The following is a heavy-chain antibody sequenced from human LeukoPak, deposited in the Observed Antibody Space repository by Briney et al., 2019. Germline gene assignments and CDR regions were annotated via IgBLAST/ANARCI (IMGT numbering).Heavy chain of an antibody. V-gene: IGHV3-15*01. D-gene: IGHD2-2*01. Sequence: PGGSLRLSCAASGFTFSNAWMSWVRHAPGKGLEWVGRIKSKTDGGTTDYAAPVKGRFTISRDDSKNTLYLQMNSLKTEDTAVYYCTARYCRSTSCYGEYFQRWGQGTLVTVSS. CDR3: TARYCRSTSCYGEYFQR. J-gene: IGHJ1*01. CDR1: GFTFSNAW. CDR2: IKSKTDGGTT.